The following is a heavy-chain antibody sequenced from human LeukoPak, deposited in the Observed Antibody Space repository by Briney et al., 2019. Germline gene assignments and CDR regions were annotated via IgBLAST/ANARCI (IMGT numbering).Heavy chain of an antibody. Sequence: PGGSLRLSCAASGFTFSNYGMHWVRQAPGKGLEWVAGIWYDGSTYYTDSVKGRITISRDNSKNTLYLQMNTLGAEDTAVYYCARDRTTILSSFDIWGQGTMVTASS. CDR1: GFTFSNYG. CDR3: ARDRTTILSSFDI. CDR2: IWYDGST. J-gene: IGHJ3*02. V-gene: IGHV3-33*01. D-gene: IGHD3-9*01.